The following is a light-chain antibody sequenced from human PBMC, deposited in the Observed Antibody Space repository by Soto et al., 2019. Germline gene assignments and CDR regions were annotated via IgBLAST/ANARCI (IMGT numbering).Light chain of an antibody. CDR3: QQYYSTPRT. Sequence: DIVMTQSPDSLAVSLGERATINCKSSQSVLYSSNNKNYLAWYQQKPGQPPKLLIYWASTRESGVPDQFSGSGSGTDFTLTISSLQAEDVAVYYCQQYYSTPRTFGQGTKVDIK. CDR2: WAS. V-gene: IGKV4-1*01. J-gene: IGKJ1*01. CDR1: QSVLYSSNNKNY.